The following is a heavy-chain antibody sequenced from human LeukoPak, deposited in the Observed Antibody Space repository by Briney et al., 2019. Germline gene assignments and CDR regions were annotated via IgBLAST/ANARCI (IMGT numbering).Heavy chain of an antibody. V-gene: IGHV3-33*01. CDR2: IWYDGSNK. D-gene: IGHD5-18*01. J-gene: IGHJ4*02. CDR3: AREKYVDTAMVTSYFDY. CDR1: GFTFSSYG. Sequence: HPGGPLRLSCAASGFTFSSYGMHWVRQAPGKGLEGVAVIWYDGSNKYYADSVKGRFTISRDNSKNTLYLQMDSLRAEDTAVYYCAREKYVDTAMVTSYFDYWGQGTLVTVSS.